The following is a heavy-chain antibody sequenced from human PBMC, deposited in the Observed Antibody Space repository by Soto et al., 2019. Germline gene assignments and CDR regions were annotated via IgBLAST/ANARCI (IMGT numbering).Heavy chain of an antibody. Sequence: QVQLVQSGAEVKKPGASVKVSCKASGYTFTSYGISWVRQAPGQGLEWMGWISAYNGKTNYAQKRQGRVSMITETSTSTAYRELRSVRSDDTAVYCCGRVGCVQARFDPWGQGTLVTVS. CDR3: GRVGCVQARFDP. J-gene: IGHJ5*02. D-gene: IGHD6-19*01. CDR1: GYTFTSYG. V-gene: IGHV1-18*01. CDR2: ISAYNGKT.